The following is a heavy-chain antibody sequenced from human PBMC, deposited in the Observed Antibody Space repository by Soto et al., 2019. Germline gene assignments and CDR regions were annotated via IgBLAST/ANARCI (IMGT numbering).Heavy chain of an antibody. CDR1: GFTFSNYW. CDR2: INSDGTTT. J-gene: IGHJ6*03. CDR3: ARGPHYYYYYMDV. Sequence: VHLVESGGGLVQPGGSLRLSCAASGFTFSNYWMYWVRQAPGKGLVWVSRINSDGTTTTYADSVEGRFTISRDNAKNTLYLQMNSLRAEDTAVYYCARGPHYYYYYMDVWGKGTTVTVSS. V-gene: IGHV3-74*03.